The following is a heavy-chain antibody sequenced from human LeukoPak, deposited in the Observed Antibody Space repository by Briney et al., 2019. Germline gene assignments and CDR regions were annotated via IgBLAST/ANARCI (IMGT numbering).Heavy chain of an antibody. Sequence: ETLSLTCTVSGGSISSSGYYWGWIRQPPGKGLEWIASIYYSGSTYYNPSLKSRVTISVDTSKNQLSLKLSSLTSADTAVYYCARHEYSGSYYGLSWFDPWGQGTLVTVSS. CDR3: ARHEYSGSYYGLSWFDP. D-gene: IGHD1-26*01. CDR2: IYYSGST. CDR1: GGSISSSGYY. V-gene: IGHV4-39*01. J-gene: IGHJ5*02.